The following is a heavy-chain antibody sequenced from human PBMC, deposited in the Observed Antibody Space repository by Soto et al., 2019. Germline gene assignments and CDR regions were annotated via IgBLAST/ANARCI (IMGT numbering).Heavy chain of an antibody. CDR1: GFTFNDYW. Sequence: GGSLRLSCAASGFTFNDYWLSSVRQAPGKGRERVANIKQEGDEKQDADSVRGRFTISRDSAKNSVNLQMNSLRPVDTAVYFCARDEVGGYYYGWGHGTLVTVSS. CDR3: ARDEVGGYYYG. V-gene: IGHV3-7*01. D-gene: IGHD3-22*01. CDR2: IKQEGDEK. J-gene: IGHJ4*01.